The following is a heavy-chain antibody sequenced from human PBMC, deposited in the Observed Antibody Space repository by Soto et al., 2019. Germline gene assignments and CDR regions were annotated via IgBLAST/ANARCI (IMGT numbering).Heavy chain of an antibody. Sequence: QVQLVQSGAEVKKPGASVKVSCKASGYTFPSYGISWVRQAPGQGLEWLGWISAYNGNTNYAQKLQGRVTMTTDTSTSTAYMELRSLRSDDTAVYYCARVIGTMVRGVEGWFDPWGQGTLVTVSS. CDR2: ISAYNGNT. CDR3: ARVIGTMVRGVEGWFDP. V-gene: IGHV1-18*01. J-gene: IGHJ5*02. CDR1: GYTFPSYG. D-gene: IGHD3-10*01.